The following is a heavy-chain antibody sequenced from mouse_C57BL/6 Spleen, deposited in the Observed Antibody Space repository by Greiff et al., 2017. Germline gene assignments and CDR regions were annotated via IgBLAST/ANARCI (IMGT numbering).Heavy chain of an antibody. D-gene: IGHD2-4*01. CDR2: INYDGSST. CDR1: GFTFSDYY. Sequence: DVQLVESEGGLVQPGSSMKLSCTASGFTFSDYYMAWVRQVPEKGLEWVANINYDGSSTYYLDSLKSRFIISRDNAKNILYLQMSSLKSEDTATYYCARERGLREYYFDYWGQGTTLTVSS. CDR3: ARERGLREYYFDY. J-gene: IGHJ2*01. V-gene: IGHV5-16*01.